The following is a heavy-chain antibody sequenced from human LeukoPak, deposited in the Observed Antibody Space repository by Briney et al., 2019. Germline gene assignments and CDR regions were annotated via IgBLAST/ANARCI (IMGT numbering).Heavy chain of an antibody. CDR1: GGSISSYY. CDR2: IYYSGST. Sequence: PSETLSLICTVSGGSISSYYWSWIRQPPGKGLEWIGYIYYSGSTNYNPSLKSRVTISVDTSKNQFSLKLSSVTAADTAVYYCARADLYSSSSFNWFDPWGQGTLVTVSS. J-gene: IGHJ5*02. CDR3: ARADLYSSSSFNWFDP. D-gene: IGHD6-6*01. V-gene: IGHV4-59*01.